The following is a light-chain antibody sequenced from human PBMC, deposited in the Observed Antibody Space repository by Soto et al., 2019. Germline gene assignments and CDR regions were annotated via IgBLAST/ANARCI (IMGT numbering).Light chain of an antibody. Sequence: EIVLTQSPATLSLSPGERATLSCMASQSVSSSYLAWYQQKPGQAPRLLIYGASSRATGIPDRFSGSGSGTDFTLTITRLEPEDFAVYYCQQYGSSPRTFGQGTRLEIK. CDR1: QSVSSSY. CDR2: GAS. CDR3: QQYGSSPRT. J-gene: IGKJ5*01. V-gene: IGKV3-20*01.